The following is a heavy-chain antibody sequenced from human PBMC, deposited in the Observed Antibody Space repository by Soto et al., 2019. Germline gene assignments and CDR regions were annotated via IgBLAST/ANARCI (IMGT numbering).Heavy chain of an antibody. Sequence: ESLKISCKGCGYSFPSYWIVWVRQMPGKGLEWMGIIYPGDSDTRYSPSFQGQVTISADKSISTAYLQWRSLKASDTAMYYCARLQTYYDFWSGYGYFDYWGQGTLVTVSS. V-gene: IGHV5-51*01. CDR3: ARLQTYYDFWSGYGYFDY. J-gene: IGHJ4*02. CDR1: GYSFPSYW. CDR2: IYPGDSDT. D-gene: IGHD3-3*01.